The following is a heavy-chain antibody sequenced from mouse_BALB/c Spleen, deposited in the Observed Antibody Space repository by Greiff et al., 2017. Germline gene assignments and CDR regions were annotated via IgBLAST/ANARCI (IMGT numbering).Heavy chain of an antibody. J-gene: IGHJ3*01. V-gene: IGHV3-1*02. D-gene: IGHD4-1*01. CDR1: GYSITSGYS. CDR3: ATGSWFAY. CDR2: IHYSGST. Sequence: ESGPDLVKPSQSLSLTCTVTGYSITSGYSCHWIRQFPGNKLEWMGYIHYSGSTNYNPSLKSRISITRDTSKNQFFLQLNSVTTEDTATYYCATGSWFAYWGQGTLVTVSA.